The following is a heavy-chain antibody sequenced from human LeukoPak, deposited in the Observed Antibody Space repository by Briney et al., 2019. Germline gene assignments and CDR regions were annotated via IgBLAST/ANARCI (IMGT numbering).Heavy chain of an antibody. CDR2: MSPNSGNT. J-gene: IGHJ3*02. CDR1: GYTFTSYD. Sequence: ASVKVSCKASGYTFTSYDINWVRQATGQGLEWMGWMSPNSGNTGYAQKFQGRVTMTRNTSISTAYMELSSLRSEDTAVYYCTRGIIGYYYDSSGSFDAFDIWGQGAMVTVSS. V-gene: IGHV1-8*01. D-gene: IGHD3-22*01. CDR3: TRGIIGYYYDSSGSFDAFDI.